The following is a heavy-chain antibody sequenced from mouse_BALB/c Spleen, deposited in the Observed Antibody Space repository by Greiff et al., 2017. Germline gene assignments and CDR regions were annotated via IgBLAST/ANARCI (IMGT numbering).Heavy chain of an antibody. CDR3: ARLTGTRGIDY. CDR2: ISSGGSYT. J-gene: IGHJ2*01. CDR1: GFTFSSYA. D-gene: IGHD4-1*01. V-gene: IGHV5-9-3*01. Sequence: EVQRVESGGGLVKPGGSLKLSCAASGFTFSSYAMSWVRQTPEKRLEWVATISSGGSYTYYPDSVKGRFTISRDNAKNTLYLQMSSLRSEDTAMYYCARLTGTRGIDYWGQGTTLTVSS.